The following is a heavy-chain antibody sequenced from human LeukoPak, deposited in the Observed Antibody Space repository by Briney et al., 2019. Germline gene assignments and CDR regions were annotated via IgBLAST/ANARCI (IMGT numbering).Heavy chain of an antibody. V-gene: IGHV3-66*01. Sequence: GGSLRLSCAASGFTVRNNYMSWVRQAPGKGLEWVSVIQSGGSTIYADSVKVRFTISRDNSKNPVFLQMNSLRADDTALYYCARDIGRWGYYYYAMDVWGKGTTVTVSS. CDR1: GFTVRNNY. D-gene: IGHD3-10*01. CDR3: ARDIGRWGYYYYAMDV. CDR2: IQSGGST. J-gene: IGHJ6*04.